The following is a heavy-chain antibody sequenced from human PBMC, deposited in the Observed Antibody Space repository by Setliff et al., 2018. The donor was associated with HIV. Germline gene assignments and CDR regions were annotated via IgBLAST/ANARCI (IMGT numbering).Heavy chain of an antibody. D-gene: IGHD6-19*01. CDR2: ISYDGSNK. CDR1: GFTFSSYG. Sequence: GGSLRLSCAASGFTFSSYGMHWVRQAPGKGLEWVAVISYDGSNKYYADSVKGRFTISRDNSKNTLYLQMNSLRAEDTAVYYCAKEREQWLVTYPGSAWGQGTLVTVSS. CDR3: AKEREQWLVTYPGSA. V-gene: IGHV3-33*06. J-gene: IGHJ5*02.